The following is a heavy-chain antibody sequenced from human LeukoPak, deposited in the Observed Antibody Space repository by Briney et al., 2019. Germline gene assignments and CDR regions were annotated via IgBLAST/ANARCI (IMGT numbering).Heavy chain of an antibody. Sequence: GESLRLSCAASGFTFSNYWTTWVRQAPGKGLEWVANIKEDGSDKYYVDSVKGRFTISRDNAKNSLYLQMNSLRAEDTAVYFCARDQWRLFDFWGQGTLVAVSS. CDR2: IKEDGSDK. D-gene: IGHD2-21*02. CDR3: ARDQWRLFDF. J-gene: IGHJ4*02. CDR1: GFTFSNYW. V-gene: IGHV3-7*04.